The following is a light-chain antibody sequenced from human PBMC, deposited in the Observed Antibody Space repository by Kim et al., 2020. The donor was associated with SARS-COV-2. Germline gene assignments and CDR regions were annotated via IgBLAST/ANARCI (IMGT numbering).Light chain of an antibody. CDR2: QDS. J-gene: IGLJ2*01. Sequence: SWSPGQTASITCSGDKLGDKYACWYHQKPGQSPVLVIYQDSKRPSGIPERFSGSNSGNTATLTISGTQAMDEADYYCQAWDSRTAIFGGGTQLTVL. CDR3: QAWDSRTAI. V-gene: IGLV3-1*01. CDR1: KLGDKY.